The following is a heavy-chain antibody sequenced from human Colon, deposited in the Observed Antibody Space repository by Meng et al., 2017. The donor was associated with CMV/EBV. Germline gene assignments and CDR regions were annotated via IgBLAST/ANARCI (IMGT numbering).Heavy chain of an antibody. V-gene: IGHV3-66*04. CDR2: IYSGGST. CDR1: AFTVSSNY. CDR3: ASQDYGGSTRDY. Sequence: EGHWVGSGGGFVHPGGSLTLSCAASAFTVSSNYMSWVRQAPGKGLEWVSVIYSGGSTYYADSVKGRFTISRDNSKNTLYLQMNSLRAEDTAVYYCASQDYGGSTRDYWGQGTLVTVSS. J-gene: IGHJ4*02. D-gene: IGHD4-23*01.